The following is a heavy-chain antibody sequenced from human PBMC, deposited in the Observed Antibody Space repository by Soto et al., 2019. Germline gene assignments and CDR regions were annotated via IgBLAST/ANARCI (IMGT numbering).Heavy chain of an antibody. Sequence: PSETLSLTCTVSGGSISSYYWTWIRHPAGKGLEWIGRIYTSGNTNYNPSLKSRITMSVDTSKNQFSLKLSSVTAADTAVYYCARFAKEENPKVGSWYYFDYWGQGTRVTVSS. CDR1: GGSISSYY. CDR2: IYTSGNT. D-gene: IGHD6-13*01. CDR3: ARFAKEENPKVGSWYYFDY. J-gene: IGHJ4*02. V-gene: IGHV4-4*07.